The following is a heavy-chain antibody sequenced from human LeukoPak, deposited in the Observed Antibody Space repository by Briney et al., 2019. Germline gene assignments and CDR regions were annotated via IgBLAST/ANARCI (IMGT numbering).Heavy chain of an antibody. CDR2: IYPGDSDT. J-gene: IGHJ3*02. Sequence: GESLKISCKGSGYSFTSYWIGWVRQMPGKGLEWMGIIYPGDSDTRYSPSFQGQVTISADQSISTAYLQWSSLKASDTAMYYCARQAVVVVAATPRRNAFDIWGQGTMVTVSS. CDR1: GYSFTSYW. D-gene: IGHD2-15*01. V-gene: IGHV5-51*01. CDR3: ARQAVVVVAATPRRNAFDI.